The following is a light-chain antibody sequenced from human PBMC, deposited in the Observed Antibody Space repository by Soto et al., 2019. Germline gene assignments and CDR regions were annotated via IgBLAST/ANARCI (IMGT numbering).Light chain of an antibody. Sequence: QSVLTQPPLVSGAPGQRVTISCTGSSFNIGAGYDVHWYQQLPGTAPKLLIYDNINRPSGVPDRFSGSKSGTSASLAITGLQAEDEADYYCQSYDSSLSVHVVFGGGTKLTVL. CDR3: QSYDSSLSVHVV. J-gene: IGLJ2*01. V-gene: IGLV1-40*01. CDR1: SFNIGAGYD. CDR2: DNI.